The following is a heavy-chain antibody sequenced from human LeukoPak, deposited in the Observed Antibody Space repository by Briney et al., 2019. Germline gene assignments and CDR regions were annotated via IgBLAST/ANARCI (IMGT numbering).Heavy chain of an antibody. V-gene: IGHV3-23*01. J-gene: IGHJ4*02. D-gene: IGHD2-2*01. CDR1: GFTFSSYA. Sequence: PGGSMSLSCAASGFTFSSYALGWFRQAPGKGLEWVSVISGRGGGTYYADSLTGVFTISRDNSKNTLYLQMNSLRAEDTAVYYCAKDGDIVVVPAARKYFDYWGQGTLVTVSS. CDR2: ISGRGGGT. CDR3: AKDGDIVVVPAARKYFDY.